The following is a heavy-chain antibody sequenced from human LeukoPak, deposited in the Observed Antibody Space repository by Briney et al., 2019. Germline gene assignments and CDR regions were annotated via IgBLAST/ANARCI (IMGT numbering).Heavy chain of an antibody. D-gene: IGHD2-2*01. V-gene: IGHV3-9*01. J-gene: IGHJ4*02. Sequence: GMSLRLSCVASGFTFDEYAIHWVRHAPGKGLEWVSAISWNGDTIDYADSVKGRFTVSRDNAKNSLYLQMNSLRPEDTAFYFCTKSGCSGTSCYVNYWGQGTLVTVSS. CDR1: GFTFDEYA. CDR3: TKSGCSGTSCYVNY. CDR2: ISWNGDTI.